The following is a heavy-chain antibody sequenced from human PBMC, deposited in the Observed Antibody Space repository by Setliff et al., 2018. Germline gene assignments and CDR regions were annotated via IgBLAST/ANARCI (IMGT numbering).Heavy chain of an antibody. CDR1: GYSISSGYY. D-gene: IGHD3-3*01. J-gene: IGHJ4*02. CDR3: ARHGLQFLEWLSAFDY. V-gene: IGHV4-38-2*01. CDR2: IYHSGST. Sequence: KSSETLSLTCAVSGYSISSGYYWGWIRQPPGKGLEWIGNIYHSGSTYYNPSLKSRVTISVDTSKNQFSLKLTSVTAADTAMYYCARHGLQFLEWLSAFDYWGQGTLVTVSS.